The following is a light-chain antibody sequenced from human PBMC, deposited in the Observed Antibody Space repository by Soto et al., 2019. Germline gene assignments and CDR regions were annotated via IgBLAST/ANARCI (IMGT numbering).Light chain of an antibody. CDR3: QQYNNWPPIT. J-gene: IGKJ5*01. Sequence: EIVLTQSPATLSLSPGERATLSCRASQSVSSNLAWYQQKPGPAPRLLIYGASTRATGIPARFSGSGSGTEFTLTISSLQSEDFAVYYCQQYNNWPPITFGQGTRLEIK. CDR2: GAS. V-gene: IGKV3-15*01. CDR1: QSVSSN.